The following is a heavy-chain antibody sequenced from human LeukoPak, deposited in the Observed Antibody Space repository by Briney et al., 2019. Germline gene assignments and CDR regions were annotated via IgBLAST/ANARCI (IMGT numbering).Heavy chain of an antibody. CDR2: INPSGGST. J-gene: IGHJ4*02. Sequence: ASVRVSCKASGYTFTSYYMHWVRQAPGQGLEWMGIINPSGGSTSYAQKFQGRVTMTRDTSTSTVYMELSSLRSEDTAVYYCTRTPPGTSDFDYWGQGTLVTVSS. CDR3: TRTPPGTSDFDY. V-gene: IGHV1-46*03. CDR1: GYTFTSYY. D-gene: IGHD6-13*01.